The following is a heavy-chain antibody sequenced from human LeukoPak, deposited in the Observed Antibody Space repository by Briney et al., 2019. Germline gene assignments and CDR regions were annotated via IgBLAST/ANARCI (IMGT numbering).Heavy chain of an antibody. CDR2: IYYSGST. V-gene: IGHV4-59*12. J-gene: IGHJ3*02. CDR3: ARAVGLSGAFDI. D-gene: IGHD1-26*01. CDR1: GGSISSYY. Sequence: PSETLSLTCTVSGGSISSYYWSWIRQPPGKGLEWIGSIYYSGSTYYNPSLKSRVTISVDTSKNQFSLKLSSVTAADTAVYYCARAVGLSGAFDIWGQRTMVTVSS.